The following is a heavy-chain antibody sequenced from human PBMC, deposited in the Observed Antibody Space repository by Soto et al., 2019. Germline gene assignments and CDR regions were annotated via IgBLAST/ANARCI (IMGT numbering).Heavy chain of an antibody. CDR1: GGSISSGGYS. J-gene: IGHJ4*02. CDR2: IYHSGST. V-gene: IGHV4-30-2*01. D-gene: IGHD6-13*01. CDR3: ARGRYSSSWYQPYFDY. Sequence: SETLSLTCAVSGGSISSGGYSWSWIRQPPGKGLEWIGYIYHSGSTYYNPSLKSRVTISVDRSKNQFSLKLSSVTAADTAVYYCARGRYSSSWYQPYFDYWGQGTLVTVSS.